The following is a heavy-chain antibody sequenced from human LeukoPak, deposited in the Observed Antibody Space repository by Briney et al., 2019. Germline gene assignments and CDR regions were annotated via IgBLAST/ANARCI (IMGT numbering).Heavy chain of an antibody. CDR3: ARDRYSGYEFDY. D-gene: IGHD5-12*01. CDR1: GFTFSTYN. Sequence: PGGSLRLSCAASGFTFSTYNMIWVRQAPGKGLEWVSYISSTSDNLYYADSVKGRFTISRDNAKNSLYLRMNGLGAEDTAVYYCARDRYSGYEFDYWGQGTLVTVSS. CDR2: ISSTSDNL. J-gene: IGHJ4*02. V-gene: IGHV3-48*04.